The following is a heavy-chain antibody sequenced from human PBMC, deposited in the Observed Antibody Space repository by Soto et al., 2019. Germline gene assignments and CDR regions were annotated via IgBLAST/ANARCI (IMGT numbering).Heavy chain of an antibody. CDR3: VRFGGAAAGPGDY. J-gene: IGHJ4*02. Sequence: VGSLRLSCVASEFTFSSYEMNWVRQAPGKGLEWVSYISSSGTTIYYTDSVKGRFTISRGNTKKSLYLQMNSLRAEDTAVYYCVRFGGAAAGPGDYWGQGTLVTVSS. V-gene: IGHV3-48*03. CDR1: EFTFSSYE. D-gene: IGHD6-13*01. CDR2: ISSSGTTI.